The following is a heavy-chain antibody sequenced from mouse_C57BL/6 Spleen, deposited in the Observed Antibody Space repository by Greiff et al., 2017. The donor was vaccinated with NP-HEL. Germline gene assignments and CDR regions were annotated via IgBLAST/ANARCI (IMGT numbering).Heavy chain of an antibody. CDR2: IYPGDGDT. CDR3: ARSGYGPFDY. CDR1: GYAFSSYW. D-gene: IGHD2-10*02. J-gene: IGHJ2*01. Sequence: LQESGAELVKPGASVKISCKASGYAFSSYWMNWVKQRPGKGLEWIGQIYPGDGDTNYNGKFKGKATLTADKSSSTAYMQLSSLTSEDSAVYFCARSGYGPFDYWGQGTTLTVSS. V-gene: IGHV1-80*01.